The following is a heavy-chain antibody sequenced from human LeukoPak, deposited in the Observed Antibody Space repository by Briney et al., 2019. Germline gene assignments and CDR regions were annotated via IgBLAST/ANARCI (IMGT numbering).Heavy chain of an antibody. J-gene: IGHJ4*02. CDR3: ARVFGGARSY. V-gene: IGHV4-59*01. D-gene: IGHD3-16*01. CDR2: IYYSGST. Sequence: SETLSLTCTVSGGSISSYYWNWIRQPPGRGLEWIGYIYYSGSTNYNPSLKSRVTISVDTSKNQFSLKLSSVTAADTAVYYCARVFGGARSYWGQGTLATVSS. CDR1: GGSISSYY.